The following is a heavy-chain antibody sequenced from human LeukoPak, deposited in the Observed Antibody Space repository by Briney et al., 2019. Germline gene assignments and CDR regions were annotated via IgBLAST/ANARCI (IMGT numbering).Heavy chain of an antibody. Sequence: GRSLRLSCAASGFTFDDYGMSWVRQVPGKGLEWVSGINWDGTNTGYADSVKGRFTISRDNAKNSLSLQMNSLRAEDTALYYCARVGYYYESSSYSGAFDIWGQGAMVIVSS. CDR3: ARVGYYYESSSYSGAFDI. CDR2: INWDGTNT. V-gene: IGHV3-20*04. J-gene: IGHJ3*02. CDR1: GFTFDDYG. D-gene: IGHD3-22*01.